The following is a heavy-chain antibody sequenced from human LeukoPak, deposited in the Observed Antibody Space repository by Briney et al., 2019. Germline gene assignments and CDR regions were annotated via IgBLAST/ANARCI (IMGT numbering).Heavy chain of an antibody. D-gene: IGHD6-6*01. V-gene: IGHV3-33*06. J-gene: IGHJ4*02. CDR2: IWYDGSKK. Sequence: GGSLRLSCAASGFTFGSYGMHWVRQAPGKGLEWVAVIWYDGSKKYYGDSVKGRFTISRDNSKNTQYLQMNSLRVEDTAVYYCAKDSQYSSSWSTNWGQGTLVTVSS. CDR3: AKDSQYSSSWSTN. CDR1: GFTFGSYG.